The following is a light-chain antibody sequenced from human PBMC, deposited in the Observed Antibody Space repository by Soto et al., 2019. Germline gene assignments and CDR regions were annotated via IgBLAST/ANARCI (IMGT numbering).Light chain of an antibody. J-gene: IGKJ4*01. Sequence: DIQLTQSPSVLSASVGDTVTITGRASQALSNYLARYQQKPGKAPDPLIYSSSTLQSGVPSRFSGNGSETEFSLTIRALQPEDFATYFCQQLRRYPLTFGGGTKVDIK. CDR1: QALSNY. CDR3: QQLRRYPLT. CDR2: SSS. V-gene: IGKV1-9*01.